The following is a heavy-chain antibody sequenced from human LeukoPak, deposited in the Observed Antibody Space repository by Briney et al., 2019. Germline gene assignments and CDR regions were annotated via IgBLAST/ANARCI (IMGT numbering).Heavy chain of an antibody. CDR3: ARDRGKYDSSDDYYYAYYFDY. J-gene: IGHJ4*02. V-gene: IGHV1-18*01. CDR2: ISAYNGNT. CDR1: GGAFSSYA. D-gene: IGHD3-22*01. Sequence: ASVKVSCKASGGAFSSYAISWVRQAPGQGLEWMGWISAYNGNTIYAQKFQGRVTMTTDTSTSTAYMELRSLRSDDTAVYYCARDRGKYDSSDDYYYAYYFDYWGQGTLVTVSS.